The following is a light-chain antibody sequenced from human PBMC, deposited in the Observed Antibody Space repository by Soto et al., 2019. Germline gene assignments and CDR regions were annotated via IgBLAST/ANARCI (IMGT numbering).Light chain of an antibody. V-gene: IGKV3-15*01. CDR2: GAS. CDR1: QSVASS. J-gene: IGKJ5*01. CDR3: PQHPSWPIP. Sequence: RGMTQSPATLCASPGEIVTLSGRASQSVASSVAWYQQKPGQAPRLILYGASTRATGFPARFSGSGSRTEFTLTIRRLQSADFAVYLCPQHPSWPIPFGQGTRLEIK.